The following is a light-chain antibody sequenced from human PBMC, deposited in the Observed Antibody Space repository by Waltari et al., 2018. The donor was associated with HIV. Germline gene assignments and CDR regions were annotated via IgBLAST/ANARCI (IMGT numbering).Light chain of an antibody. Sequence: DIRLTQSPSTLSASAGARVAIICRAGQNVGAFLAWYQQKPGKPPKLLIFQASILEGGVPSRFSGSVSGSDFTLTINGLQSEDFATYYCHQYASFSGTFGQGTKVEL. CDR2: QAS. CDR3: HQYASFSGT. J-gene: IGKJ1*01. CDR1: QNVGAF. V-gene: IGKV1-5*03.